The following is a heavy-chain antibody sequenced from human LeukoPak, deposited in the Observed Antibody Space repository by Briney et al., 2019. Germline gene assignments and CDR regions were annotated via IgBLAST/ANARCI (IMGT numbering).Heavy chain of an antibody. CDR1: GASISISTYY. V-gene: IGHV4-39*01. Sequence: PSETLSLTCTVSGASISISTYYWGWIRQPPGKGLEWIGSIYYSGDTYYNPSLKSRVTISVDTSKNQFSLKLSSVTAADTDVYYCARLDGDSLFDYWGQGTLVTVSS. J-gene: IGHJ4*02. D-gene: IGHD4-17*01. CDR2: IYYSGDT. CDR3: ARLDGDSLFDY.